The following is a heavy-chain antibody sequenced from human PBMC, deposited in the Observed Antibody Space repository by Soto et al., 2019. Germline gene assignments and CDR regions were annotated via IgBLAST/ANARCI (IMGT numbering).Heavy chain of an antibody. V-gene: IGHV3-11*04. D-gene: IGHD4-4*01. CDR2: ISTRGNVI. CDR3: ARDMDYSNYVGGA. J-gene: IGHJ4*02. CDR1: GFTFSDYY. Sequence: PGGSLRLSCAASGFTFSDYYMSWILQAPGKGLEWVSYISTRGNVIKYADSVKGRFTVSRDNAKSSLYLQMNSLRNEDTAKYYCARDMDYSNYVGGAWGQGTLVTVS.